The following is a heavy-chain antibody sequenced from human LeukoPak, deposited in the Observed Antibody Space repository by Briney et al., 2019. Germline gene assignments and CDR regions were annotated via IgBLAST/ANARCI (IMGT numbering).Heavy chain of an antibody. CDR3: ARGARRDSSSSKNPSY. Sequence: ASVKVSCKASGYTFTSYGISWVRQAPGQGLEWMGWISAYNGNTNYAQKLQGRVTMTTDTSTSTAYMELRSLRSDDTAVYYCARGARRDSSSSKNPSYWGQGTLVTVSS. J-gene: IGHJ4*02. CDR1: GYTFTSYG. D-gene: IGHD6-6*01. CDR2: ISAYNGNT. V-gene: IGHV1-18*01.